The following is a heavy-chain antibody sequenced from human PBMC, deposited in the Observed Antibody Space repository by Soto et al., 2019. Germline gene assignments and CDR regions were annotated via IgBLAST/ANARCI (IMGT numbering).Heavy chain of an antibody. CDR2: ISGSGGST. V-gene: IGHV3-23*01. D-gene: IGHD2-15*01. Sequence: GGSLRLSCAASGFTFSSYAMSWVRQAPGKGLEWVSAISGSGGSTYYADSVKGRFTISRDNSKNTLYLQMNSLRAEDTAVYYCAKDCSGGSCYSQAFDIWGQGTMVTVSS. CDR3: AKDCSGGSCYSQAFDI. J-gene: IGHJ3*02. CDR1: GFTFSSYA.